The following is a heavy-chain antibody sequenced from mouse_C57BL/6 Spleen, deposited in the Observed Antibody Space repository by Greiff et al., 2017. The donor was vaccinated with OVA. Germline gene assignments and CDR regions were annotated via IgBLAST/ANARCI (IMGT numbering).Heavy chain of an antibody. CDR1: GFTFSSYT. J-gene: IGHJ4*01. CDR2: ISGGGGNT. CDR3: ARSYYGSSYYAMDY. D-gene: IGHD1-1*01. Sequence: EVKLMESGGGLVKPGGSLKLSCAASGFTFSSYTMSWVRQTPEKRLEWVATISGGGGNTYYPDSVKGRFTISRDNAKNTLYLQMSSLRSEDTALYYCARSYYGSSYYAMDYWGQGTSVTVSS. V-gene: IGHV5-9*01.